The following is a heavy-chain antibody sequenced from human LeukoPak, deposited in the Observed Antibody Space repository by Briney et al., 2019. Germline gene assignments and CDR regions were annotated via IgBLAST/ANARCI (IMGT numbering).Heavy chain of an antibody. D-gene: IGHD3-10*02. Sequence: SGGSLRLSCAASAFTFSSYGMHWVRQAPGKGLEWVALISYDGSDKDYAKSVKGRFTISRDNAKNSLYLQMNSLRAEDTAVYYCAELGITMIGGVWGQGTLVTVSS. CDR1: AFTFSSYG. CDR3: AELGITMIGGV. J-gene: IGHJ4*02. V-gene: IGHV3-30*18. CDR2: ISYDGSDK.